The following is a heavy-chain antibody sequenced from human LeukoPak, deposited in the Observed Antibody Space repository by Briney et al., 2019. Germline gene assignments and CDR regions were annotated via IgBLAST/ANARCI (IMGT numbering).Heavy chain of an antibody. CDR1: GYTFTSYG. J-gene: IGHJ4*02. V-gene: IGHV1-8*02. CDR2: MNPNSGNT. D-gene: IGHD6-13*01. CDR3: ARGSSSWSSPFDY. Sequence: GASVKVSCKASGYTFTSYGISWVRQATGQGLEWMGWMNPNSGNTGYAQKFQGRVTMTRNTSISTAYMELSSLRSEDTAVYYCARGSSSWSSPFDYWGQGTLVTVSS.